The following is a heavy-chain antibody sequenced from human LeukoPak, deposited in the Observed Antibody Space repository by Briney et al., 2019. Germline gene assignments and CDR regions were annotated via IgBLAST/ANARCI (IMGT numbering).Heavy chain of an antibody. J-gene: IGHJ4*02. D-gene: IGHD2-21*02. CDR1: GFTFSSYG. CDR2: ISYDGSNK. CDR3: ARAGTAIRATGAPFDY. V-gene: IGHV3-30*03. Sequence: PGRSLRLSCAASGFTFSSYGMHWVRQAPGKGLEWVAVISYDGSNKYYADSVKGRFTISRDNSKNTLYLQMNSLQTEDTAMYYCARAGTAIRATGAPFDYWGQGTLASVSS.